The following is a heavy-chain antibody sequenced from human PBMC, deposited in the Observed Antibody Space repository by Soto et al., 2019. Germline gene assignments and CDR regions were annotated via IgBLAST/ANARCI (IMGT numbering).Heavy chain of an antibody. CDR3: ARGSYGAHAFDI. D-gene: IGHD4-17*01. V-gene: IGHV4-59*01. J-gene: IGHJ3*02. Sequence: SETLSLTCTVSGGSISSYYWSWIRQPPGKGLEWIGYIYYSGSTNYNPSLKSRVTISVDTSKNQFSLKLSSVTAADTAVNYCARGSYGAHAFDIWGQGTMVTVSS. CDR2: IYYSGST. CDR1: GGSISSYY.